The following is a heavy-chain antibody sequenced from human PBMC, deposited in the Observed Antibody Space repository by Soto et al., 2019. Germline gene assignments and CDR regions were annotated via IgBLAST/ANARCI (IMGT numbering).Heavy chain of an antibody. CDR3: ARVQKLYGNSVYYYGMDV. CDR1: GFIFGNYS. CDR2: ISSRSNFI. D-gene: IGHD2-8*01. Sequence: GGSLRLSCEASGFIFGNYSMNWVRQAPGKGLEWVSSISSRSNFIYYADSLRGRGTLSRDNTQKSLHLQMNSLRVEDTAIYYCARVQKLYGNSVYYYGMDVWGQGT. V-gene: IGHV3-21*01. J-gene: IGHJ6*02.